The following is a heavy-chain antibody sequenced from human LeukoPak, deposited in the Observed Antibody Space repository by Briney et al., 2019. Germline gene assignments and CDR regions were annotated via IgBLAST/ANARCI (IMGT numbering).Heavy chain of an antibody. V-gene: IGHV3-7*02. Sequence: AGGSLRLSCAASGFTSSNSWMSWVRQAPGKGLEWLANIKQDGSEMHYVDSVKGRFTISRDNANNSLYLQMNSLRVEDTAVYYCARAQWLRPYYWGHGKLVIVSS. CDR2: IKQDGSEM. D-gene: IGHD6-19*01. J-gene: IGHJ4*01. CDR1: GFTSSNSW. CDR3: ARAQWLRPYY.